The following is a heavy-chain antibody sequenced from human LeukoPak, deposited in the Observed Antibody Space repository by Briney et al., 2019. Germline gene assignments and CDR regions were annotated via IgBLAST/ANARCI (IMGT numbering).Heavy chain of an antibody. V-gene: IGHV3-21*01. CDR2: ISSSSSYI. D-gene: IGHD3-22*01. Sequence: PGGSLRLSCAASGFTFSSYSMNWVRQAPGKGLEWVSSISSSSSYIYYADSVKGRFTISRDNAKNSLYLQMNSLRAEDTAVYYCARGDHYYDSSGYYRKLDYWGQGTLVTVSS. CDR3: ARGDHYYDSSGYYRKLDY. J-gene: IGHJ4*02. CDR1: GFTFSSYS.